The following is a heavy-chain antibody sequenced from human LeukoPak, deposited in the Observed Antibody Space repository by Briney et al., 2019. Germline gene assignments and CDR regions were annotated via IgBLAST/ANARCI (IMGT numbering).Heavy chain of an antibody. D-gene: IGHD6-19*01. CDR1: GFTFSSYS. J-gene: IGHJ4*02. V-gene: IGHV3-21*04. Sequence: GGSLRLSCAASGFTFSSYSMNWVRQAPGKGLEWASSISSSSSYIYYADSVKGRFTISRDNAKNSLYLQMNSLRAEDTAVYYCARVGFGYSSFRGSPGTYYFDYWGQGTLVTVSS. CDR2: ISSSSSYI. CDR3: ARVGFGYSSFRGSPGTYYFDY.